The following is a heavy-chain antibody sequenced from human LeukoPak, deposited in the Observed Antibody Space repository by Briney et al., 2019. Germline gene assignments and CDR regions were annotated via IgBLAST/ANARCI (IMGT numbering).Heavy chain of an antibody. J-gene: IGHJ4*02. CDR2: IYYSGST. CDR3: ARANYDSSGYYEYYFDY. CDR1: GGSISSHY. Sequence: SETLSLTCTVSGGSISSHYWSWIRQPPGKGLEWIGYIYYSGSTNYNPSLKSRVTISVDTSKNQFSLKLSSVTAADTAVYYCARANYDSSGYYEYYFDYWGQGTLVSVSS. V-gene: IGHV4-59*11. D-gene: IGHD3-22*01.